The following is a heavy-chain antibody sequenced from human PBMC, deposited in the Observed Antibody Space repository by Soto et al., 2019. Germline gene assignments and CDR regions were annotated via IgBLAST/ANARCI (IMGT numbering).Heavy chain of an antibody. CDR1: GFTFSTYW. CDR2: IKQDGSEK. V-gene: IGHV3-7*01. D-gene: IGHD1-26*01. CDR3: ARDWDT. Sequence: GGSLRLSCAASGFTFSTYWMNWVRQASGKGLEWVAHIKQDGSEKHYVDSVKGRFTISRDNAKNSLYLQLNSLRVEDTAVYYCARDWDTWGQGTLVTVSS. J-gene: IGHJ5*02.